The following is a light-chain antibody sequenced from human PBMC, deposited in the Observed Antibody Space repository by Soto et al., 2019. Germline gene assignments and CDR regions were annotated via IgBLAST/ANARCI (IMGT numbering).Light chain of an antibody. J-gene: IGLJ1*01. Sequence: QSALTQPASVSGSPGQSITISCTGTSSDVGGYNYVSWYQQHPGKAPKLMIYDVSNRPSGVSNRFSGSKSGNTASLTISGLQAEDEDDYYCSSYTSSSNGGVFGTGTKLTVL. CDR1: SSDVGGYNY. CDR3: SSYTSSSNGGV. V-gene: IGLV2-14*01. CDR2: DVS.